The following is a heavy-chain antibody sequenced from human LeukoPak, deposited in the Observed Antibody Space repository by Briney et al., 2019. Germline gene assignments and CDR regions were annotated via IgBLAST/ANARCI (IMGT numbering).Heavy chain of an antibody. V-gene: IGHV1-2*06. CDR3: ARDKGNAYDI. CDR2: INPNSVAT. J-gene: IGHJ3*02. CDR1: GYTFTGYY. Sequence: ASVKVSCKASGYTFTGYYIHWVRQAPGQGLEWMGRINPNSVATNYAQKFQGRVTMTRDTSISTAYMELSRLTSDDTAVYYCARDKGNAYDIWGQGTMVTVSS.